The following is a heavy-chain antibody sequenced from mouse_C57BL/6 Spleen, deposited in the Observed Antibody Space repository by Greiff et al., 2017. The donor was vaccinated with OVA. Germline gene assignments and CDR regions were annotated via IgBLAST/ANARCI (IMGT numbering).Heavy chain of an antibody. D-gene: IGHD2-13*01. J-gene: IGHJ1*03. CDR1: GYSFTSYY. V-gene: IGHV1-66*01. Sequence: QVQLQQSGPELVKPGASVKISCKASGYSFTSYYIHWVKQRPGQGLEWIGWIYPGSGNTKYNEKFKGKATLTADTSSSTAYMQLSSLTSEDSAVYYCAKRGYGDPGWYFDVWGTGTTVTVSS. CDR3: AKRGYGDPGWYFDV. CDR2: IYPGSGNT.